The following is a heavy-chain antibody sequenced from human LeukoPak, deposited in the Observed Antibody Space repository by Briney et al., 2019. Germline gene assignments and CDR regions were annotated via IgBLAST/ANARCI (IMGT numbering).Heavy chain of an antibody. D-gene: IGHD6-19*01. V-gene: IGHV3-23*01. Sequence: GGSLRLSCAASGFTFSSYGMSWVRQAPGKGLEWVSAISGSGGSTYYADSVKGRFTISRDNSKNTLYLQMNSLRAEDAAVYYCARDQVSVAGTGIDYWGQGTLVTVSS. CDR2: ISGSGGST. CDR1: GFTFSSYG. CDR3: ARDQVSVAGTGIDY. J-gene: IGHJ4*02.